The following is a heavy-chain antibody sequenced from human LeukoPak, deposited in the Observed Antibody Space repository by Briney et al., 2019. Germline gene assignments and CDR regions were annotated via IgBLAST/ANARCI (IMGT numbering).Heavy chain of an antibody. CDR2: INSDGSNT. CDR1: GFTFSSYW. D-gene: IGHD2-15*01. CDR3: ARDLPGYCSGGSCYFDY. V-gene: IGHV3-74*01. J-gene: IGHJ4*02. Sequence: QPGGSLRLSCAASGFTFSSYWMHWVRQAPGKGLVWVSRINSDGSNTIYAASVKGRFTFSRDNAKNTLYLQMNSLRAEDTALYYCARDLPGYCSGGSCYFDYWGQGTLVTVSS.